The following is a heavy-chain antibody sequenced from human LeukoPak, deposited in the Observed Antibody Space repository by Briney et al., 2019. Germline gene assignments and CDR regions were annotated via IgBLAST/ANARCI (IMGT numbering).Heavy chain of an antibody. CDR2: IYHSGST. Sequence: SETLSLTCAVSGNSISSGYYWGWIRQPPGKGLEWIGSIYHSGSTYYNPSLKSRVTISVDTSKNQFSLKLSSVTAADTAVYYCARCIVGATLFDYWGQGTLVTVSS. CDR3: ARCIVGATLFDY. CDR1: GNSISSGYY. J-gene: IGHJ4*02. D-gene: IGHD1-26*01. V-gene: IGHV4-38-2*01.